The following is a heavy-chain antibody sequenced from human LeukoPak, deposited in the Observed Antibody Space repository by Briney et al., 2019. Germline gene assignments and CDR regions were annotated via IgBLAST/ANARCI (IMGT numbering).Heavy chain of an antibody. D-gene: IGHD4-23*01. V-gene: IGHV3-23*01. CDR1: GFSFSRSV. CDR2: FLTSTGTT. J-gene: IGHJ3*01. Sequence: GGSLRLSCAASGFSFSRSVVGWVRQAPGKGLEWVSTFLTSTGTTHYTASLRGRFTISADVSKNTLYLQMDRLRAGDTAVYYCVKDYHDYGGWTFIDLWGRGTLVTVSS. CDR3: VKDYHDYGGWTFIDL.